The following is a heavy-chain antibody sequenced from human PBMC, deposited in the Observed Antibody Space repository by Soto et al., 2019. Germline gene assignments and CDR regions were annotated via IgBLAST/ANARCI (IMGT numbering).Heavy chain of an antibody. CDR1: GYSFTSYW. Sequence: PGESLKISCKGSGYSFTSYWISWVRQMPGKGLEWMGRIDPSDSYTNYSPSFQGHVTISADKSISTAYLQWSSLKASDTAMYYCARLRRYYDSSGYYQFDYWGQGTLVTVSS. D-gene: IGHD3-22*01. CDR3: ARLRRYYDSSGYYQFDY. V-gene: IGHV5-10-1*01. J-gene: IGHJ4*02. CDR2: IDPSDSYT.